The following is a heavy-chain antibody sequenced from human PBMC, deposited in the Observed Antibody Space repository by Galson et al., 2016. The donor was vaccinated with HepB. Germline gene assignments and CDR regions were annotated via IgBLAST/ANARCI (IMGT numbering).Heavy chain of an antibody. CDR1: GFDFTPYS. CDR2: ISSSSNYI. D-gene: IGHD3-16*01. Sequence: SLRLSCAASGFDFTPYSMNWVRQAPGKGLEWVSYISSSSNYIYYADSVKGRFTISRDNARNSLYLQMNSLRAEDTAVYYCARAREIAGALYTSLGYWGQGTLVTVSS. J-gene: IGHJ4*02. CDR3: ARAREIAGALYTSLGY. V-gene: IGHV3-21*01.